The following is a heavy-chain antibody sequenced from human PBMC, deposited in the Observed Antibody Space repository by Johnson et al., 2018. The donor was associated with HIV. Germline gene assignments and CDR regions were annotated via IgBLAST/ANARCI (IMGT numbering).Heavy chain of an antibody. J-gene: IGHJ3*02. CDR1: GFTFSSYG. CDR2: ISYDGSDK. V-gene: IGHV3-30*03. CDR3: ARGRYAFDI. Sequence: HVQLVESGGGVVQPGRSLRLSCAASGFTFSSYGMHWVRQAPAKGLEWVAFISYDGSDKYYADSVKGRFTISRDNSKNTLYLQMNSLRAEDTAVYYCARGRYAFDIWGQGTMVTVSS.